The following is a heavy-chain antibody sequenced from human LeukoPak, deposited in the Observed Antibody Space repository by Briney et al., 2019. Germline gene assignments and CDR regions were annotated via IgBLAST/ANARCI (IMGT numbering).Heavy chain of an antibody. CDR1: GGSISSSSYY. CDR2: MFYSGST. V-gene: IGHV4-39*07. CDR3: ARRWIQLWGRFDY. D-gene: IGHD5-18*01. Sequence: PSETLSLTCTVSGGSISSSSYYWGWIRQPPGKGLEWIGTMFYSGSTHYNPSLKSRVTISVDTSKNQFSLKLSSVTAADTAVYYCARRWIQLWGRFDYWGQGTLVTVSS. J-gene: IGHJ4*02.